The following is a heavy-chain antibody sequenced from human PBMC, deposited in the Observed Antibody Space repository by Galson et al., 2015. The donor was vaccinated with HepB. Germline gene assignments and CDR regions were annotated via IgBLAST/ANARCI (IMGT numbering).Heavy chain of an antibody. CDR3: ARAPRLRFLEWFENWFDP. CDR2: IYYSGNT. V-gene: IGHV4-30-4*01. Sequence: TLSLTCTVSGGSISSGDYYWSWIRQPPGKGLEWIGYIYYSGNTYYNPSLKSRVTISVDTSKNQFSLKLSSVTAADTAVYYCARAPRLRFLEWFENWFDPWGQGTLVTVSS. J-gene: IGHJ5*02. CDR1: GGSISSGDYY. D-gene: IGHD3-3*01.